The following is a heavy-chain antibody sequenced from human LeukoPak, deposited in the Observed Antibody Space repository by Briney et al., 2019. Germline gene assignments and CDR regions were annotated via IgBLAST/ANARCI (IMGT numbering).Heavy chain of an antibody. CDR2: ISAYNGNT. Sequence: ASVKVSCKASGYTFTSYGISWVRQAPGQGLEWMGWISAYNGNTIYAQKLQGRVTMTIDTSTSTAYMELRSLRSDDTAMYYCARIGGYTSAWYELDYWGQGTLVTVSS. CDR3: ARIGGYTSAWYELDY. J-gene: IGHJ4*02. CDR1: GYTFTSYG. D-gene: IGHD6-19*01. V-gene: IGHV1-18*01.